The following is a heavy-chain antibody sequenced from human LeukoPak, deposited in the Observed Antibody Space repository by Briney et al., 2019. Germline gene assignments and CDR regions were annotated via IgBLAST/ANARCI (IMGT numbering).Heavy chain of an antibody. J-gene: IGHJ3*02. Sequence: ASVKVSCKASGGTFSSYAISWVRQAPGQGLEWMGGIIPIFGTANYAQKFQGRVTITADESTSTAYMELSSLRSEDTAVYYCARGYSYGLHAFDIWGQGTMVTVSS. CDR2: IIPIFGTA. V-gene: IGHV1-69*13. D-gene: IGHD5-18*01. CDR3: ARGYSYGLHAFDI. CDR1: GGTFSSYA.